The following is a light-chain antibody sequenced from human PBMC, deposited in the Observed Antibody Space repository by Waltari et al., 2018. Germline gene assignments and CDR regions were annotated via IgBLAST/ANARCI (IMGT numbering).Light chain of an antibody. CDR1: QGISSY. CDR2: AAS. V-gene: IGKV1-9*01. J-gene: IGKJ2*01. CDR3: QQLNSFPYT. Sequence: DIQLTQSPSFLSASLGDRVTITCRASQGISSYLAWYQQQPGEAPKLLISAASTLQSGVPSRFSGSGSGTEFTLTIRSLQPEDFATYYCQQLNSFPYTFGQGTKLDIK.